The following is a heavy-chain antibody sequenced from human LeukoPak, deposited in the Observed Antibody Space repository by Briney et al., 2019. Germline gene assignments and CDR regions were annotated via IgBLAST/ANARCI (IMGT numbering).Heavy chain of an antibody. D-gene: IGHD3-10*01. Sequence: GGSLRLSCAASGCTFSSYAMSWVRQAPGKGLEWVSTICTSGGCTYFADSVKGRFTISRDNSKNTLFLQLSNLRAEDTAVYYCATFDYYGRRAFDIWGQGTMVTVSS. V-gene: IGHV3-23*01. CDR1: GCTFSSYA. CDR2: ICTSGGCT. J-gene: IGHJ3*02. CDR3: ATFDYYGRRAFDI.